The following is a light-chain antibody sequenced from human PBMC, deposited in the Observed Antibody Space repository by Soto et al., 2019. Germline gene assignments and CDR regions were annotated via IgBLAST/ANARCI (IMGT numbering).Light chain of an antibody. CDR2: EVS. CDR3: SSYAGSNNLVV. Sequence: QSALTQPPSASGSPGQSVTISCTGTSSDVGGYNYVSWCQQHSGKAPKLMIYEVSKRPSGVPDRFSGSKSGNTASLTVSGLQAEDEADYYCSSYAGSNNLVVFGGGTQLTVL. CDR1: SSDVGGYNY. J-gene: IGLJ2*01. V-gene: IGLV2-8*01.